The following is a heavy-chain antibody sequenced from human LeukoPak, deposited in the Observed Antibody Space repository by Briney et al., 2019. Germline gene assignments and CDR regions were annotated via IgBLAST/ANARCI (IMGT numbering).Heavy chain of an antibody. CDR1: GFTFSSYA. Sequence: PGGSLRLSCAASGFTFSSYAMHWVRQAPGKGLEWVAVISYDGSNKYYADSVKGRFTISRDNSKNTLYLQMNSLRAEDTAVYHCARGRWLHRNFDYWGQGTLVTVSS. J-gene: IGHJ4*02. D-gene: IGHD5-24*01. V-gene: IGHV3-30*04. CDR2: ISYDGSNK. CDR3: ARGRWLHRNFDY.